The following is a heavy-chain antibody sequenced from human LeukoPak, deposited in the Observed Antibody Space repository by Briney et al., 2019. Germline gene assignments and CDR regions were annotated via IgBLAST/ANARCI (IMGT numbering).Heavy chain of an antibody. D-gene: IGHD2-2*02. Sequence: GGSLRLSCAASGFTFSSYAMSWVRQAPGKGLEWVSAISGSGGSTYYADSVKGRFTISRDNAKNSLYLQMNSLRAEDTAVYYCARVDVVVPAAIGFPDYWGQGTLVTVSS. CDR1: GFTFSSYA. J-gene: IGHJ4*02. CDR2: ISGSGGST. CDR3: ARVDVVVPAAIGFPDY. V-gene: IGHV3-23*01.